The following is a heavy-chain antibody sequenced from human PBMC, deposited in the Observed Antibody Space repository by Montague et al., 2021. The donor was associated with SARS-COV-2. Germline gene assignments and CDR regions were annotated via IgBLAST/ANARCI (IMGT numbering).Heavy chain of an antibody. V-gene: IGHV4-39*01. CDR1: GGSISSSSYY. J-gene: IGHJ4*02. CDR2: IYYSGST. Sequence: SETLSLTCTVSGGSISSSSYYWGWIRQPPGKGLEWIGSIYYSGSTYYSPSLKSRVTISVDTSKNQFSLKLSSVTAADTAVYYCARHALGYGSSTSCYVGWGQGTLVTVSS. D-gene: IGHD2-2*01. CDR3: ARHALGYGSSTSCYVG.